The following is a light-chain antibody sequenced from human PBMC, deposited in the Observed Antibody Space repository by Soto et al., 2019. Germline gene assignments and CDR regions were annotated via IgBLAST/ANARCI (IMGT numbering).Light chain of an antibody. J-gene: IGKJ3*01. Sequence: DIQMTQSPTSLSASVGDRVTITCRASQGIRNFVAWYQQKPGKAPKLLIYAASTLQSGVPSRFSGSGSGTDFTLTIIRLQHEDVATYSCQKYSSVPVFGPGTKVEIK. V-gene: IGKV1-27*01. CDR3: QKYSSVPV. CDR1: QGIRNF. CDR2: AAS.